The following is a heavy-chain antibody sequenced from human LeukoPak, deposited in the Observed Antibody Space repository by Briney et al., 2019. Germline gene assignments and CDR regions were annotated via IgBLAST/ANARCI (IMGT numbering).Heavy chain of an antibody. CDR3: AKGRLGELSLFDY. Sequence: GGTLRLSCAASGFTFSSYGMSWVRQAPGKGLEWVSAISGSGGSTYYADSVKGRFTISRDNSKNTLYLQMNSLRAEDTAVYYCAKGRLGELSLFDYWGQGTLVTVSS. CDR2: ISGSGGST. J-gene: IGHJ4*02. V-gene: IGHV3-23*01. CDR1: GFTFSSYG. D-gene: IGHD3-16*02.